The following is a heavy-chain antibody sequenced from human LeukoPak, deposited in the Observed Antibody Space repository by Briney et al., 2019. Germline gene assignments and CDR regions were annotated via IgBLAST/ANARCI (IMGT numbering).Heavy chain of an antibody. CDR2: INHSGST. CDR3: ARLPRVVRNPSGV. D-gene: IGHD6-6*01. V-gene: IGHV4-34*01. CDR1: GGSFSGYY. J-gene: IGHJ6*04. Sequence: SETLSLTCAVYGGSFSGYYWSWIRQPPGKGLEWIGEINHSGSTNYNPSLKSRVTISVDTSKNQFSLKLSSVTAADTAVYYCARLPRVVRNPSGVWGKGTTVTVPS.